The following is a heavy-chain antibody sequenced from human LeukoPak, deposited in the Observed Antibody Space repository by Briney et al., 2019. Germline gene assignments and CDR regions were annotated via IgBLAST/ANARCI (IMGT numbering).Heavy chain of an antibody. J-gene: IGHJ4*02. CDR3: ARGSDGYNYTGGFDY. CDR2: INHSGST. Sequence: PSETLSLTCAVYGGSFSGYYWSWIRQPPGKGLEWIGEINHSGSTNYNPSLKSRVTISVDTSKNQFSLKLSSVTAADTAVYYCARGSDGYNYTGGFDYWGQGTLVTVSS. V-gene: IGHV4-34*01. D-gene: IGHD5-12*01. CDR1: GGSFSGYY.